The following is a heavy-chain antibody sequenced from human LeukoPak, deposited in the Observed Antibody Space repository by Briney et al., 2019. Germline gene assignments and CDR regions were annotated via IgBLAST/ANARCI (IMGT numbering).Heavy chain of an antibody. CDR1: GGSFSGYY. D-gene: IGHD2-2*01. Sequence: PSETLSLTCAVYGGSFSGYYWSGIRQPPGKGLEWIGEINHSGSTNYNPSLKSRVTISVDTSKNQFSLKLSSVTAADTAVYYCARGLARGCSTSCPYYFDYWGQGTLVTVSS. V-gene: IGHV4-34*01. J-gene: IGHJ4*02. CDR3: ARGLARGCSTSCPYYFDY. CDR2: INHSGST.